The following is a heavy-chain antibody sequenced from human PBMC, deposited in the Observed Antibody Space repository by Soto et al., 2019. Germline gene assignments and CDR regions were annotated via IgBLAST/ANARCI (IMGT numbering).Heavy chain of an antibody. V-gene: IGHV1-69*13. CDR3: ARVVAAAGGGGPHYYYGMDV. CDR2: IIPIFGTA. Sequence: GASVKVSCKASGGTFSSYAISWVRQAPGQGLEWMGGIIPIFGTASYAQKFQGRVTITADESTSTAYMELSSLRSEDTAVYYCARVVAAAGGGGPHYYYGMDVWGQGTTVTVSS. J-gene: IGHJ6*02. CDR1: GGTFSSYA. D-gene: IGHD6-13*01.